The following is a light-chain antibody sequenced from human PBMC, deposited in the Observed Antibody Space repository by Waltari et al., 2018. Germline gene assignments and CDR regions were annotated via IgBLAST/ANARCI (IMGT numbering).Light chain of an antibody. Sequence: DIVMTQSPDSLAVSLGGRATINCKSSRSVLDTSKNKNFLAWYQLKPGQSPKLLIYWASTRESGVPDRCSASVSGTDFTLTISSLQAEDVAIYSCQQYYAAPYTFGQGPRWRSN. CDR2: WAS. V-gene: IGKV4-1*01. CDR1: RSVLDTSKNKNF. CDR3: QQYYAAPYT. J-gene: IGKJ2*01.